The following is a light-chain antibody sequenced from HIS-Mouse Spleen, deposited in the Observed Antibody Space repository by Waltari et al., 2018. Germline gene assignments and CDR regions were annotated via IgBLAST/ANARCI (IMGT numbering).Light chain of an antibody. CDR1: ALQKKY. J-gene: IGLJ2*01. Sequence: SYELTQPPSVPVPPGQTARITCSGDALQKKYAYWYQQKSGQAPVLVIYEDSKRPSGIPERFSGSSSGTMATLTISGAQVEDEADYYCYSTDSSGNHRVFGGGTKLTVL. CDR2: EDS. V-gene: IGLV3-10*01. CDR3: YSTDSSGNHRV.